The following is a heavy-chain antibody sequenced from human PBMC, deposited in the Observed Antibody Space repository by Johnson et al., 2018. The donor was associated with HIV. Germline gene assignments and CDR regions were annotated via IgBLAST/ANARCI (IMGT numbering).Heavy chain of an antibody. D-gene: IGHD5-12*01. J-gene: IGHJ3*02. CDR1: GLSFSNFG. CDR3: AKDQHGPLVPTVMRDDAFDI. V-gene: IGHV3-30*18. CDR2: ISYDGSNK. Sequence: QVKLVESGGGVVQPGKSLTLSCVGSGLSFSNFGIHWVRQAPGKGLEWVAVISYDGSNKYYADSVKGRFTISRDNSKNAVYLQMNSLGAGDTAVYYCAKDQHGPLVPTVMRDDAFDIWGQGTMVTVSS.